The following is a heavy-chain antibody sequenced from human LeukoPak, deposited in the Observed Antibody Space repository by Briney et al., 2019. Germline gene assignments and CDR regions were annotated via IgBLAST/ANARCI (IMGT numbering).Heavy chain of an antibody. V-gene: IGHV3-30*12. Sequence: GGSLRLSCAASGFTFSSYGMHWVRQAPGKGLEWVAVISYDGSNKYYADSVKGRFSISRDNSKKTLYLQMNSLRAEDTAVYYCASIYLIVEATTFDYRGQGTLVTVSS. J-gene: IGHJ4*02. D-gene: IGHD1-26*01. CDR3: ASIYLIVEATTFDY. CDR2: ISYDGSNK. CDR1: GFTFSSYG.